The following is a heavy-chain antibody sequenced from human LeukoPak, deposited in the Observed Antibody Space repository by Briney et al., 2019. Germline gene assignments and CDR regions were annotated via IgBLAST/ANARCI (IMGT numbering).Heavy chain of an antibody. Sequence: ASVKVSCKASGYTFTGYYMHWVRQAPGQGLEWMGWISTYNGNTNYAQKLQGRVTMTTDTSTSTAYMELRSLRSDDTAVYYCARPSDYFSPFDAFDMWGQGTTVTVSS. V-gene: IGHV1-18*04. CDR2: ISTYNGNT. D-gene: IGHD5-12*01. J-gene: IGHJ3*02. CDR3: ARPSDYFSPFDAFDM. CDR1: GYTFTGYY.